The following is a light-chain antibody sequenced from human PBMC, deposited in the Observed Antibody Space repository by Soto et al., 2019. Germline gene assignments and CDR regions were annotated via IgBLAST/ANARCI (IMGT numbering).Light chain of an antibody. CDR1: QTVRSNS. CDR2: GAS. CDR3: QQYGSSPFT. V-gene: IGKV3-20*01. Sequence: EIVLTQSPGTLSLSPGARAPLSCRASQTVRSNSLAWYQQKPGQAPRLLIYGASNRATGIPDRFSGSGSGTDFTLTISRLEPEDFAVYYCQQYGSSPFTFGPGTKVDIK. J-gene: IGKJ3*01.